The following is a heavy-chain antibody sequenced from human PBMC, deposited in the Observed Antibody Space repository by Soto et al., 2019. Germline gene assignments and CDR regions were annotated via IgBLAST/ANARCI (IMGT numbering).Heavy chain of an antibody. Sequence: QVQLVESGGGVVQPGRSLRLSCAASGFTFSSYGMHWVRQAPGKGLEWVAVISYDGSNKYYADSVKGRFTISSDNSKNTLYLQMNSLRAEDTAVYYCAKDRYCSGGSCYSGPNYYYYYGMDVWGQGTTVTVSS. CDR3: AKDRYCSGGSCYSGPNYYYYYGMDV. D-gene: IGHD2-15*01. CDR2: ISYDGSNK. V-gene: IGHV3-30*18. CDR1: GFTFSSYG. J-gene: IGHJ6*02.